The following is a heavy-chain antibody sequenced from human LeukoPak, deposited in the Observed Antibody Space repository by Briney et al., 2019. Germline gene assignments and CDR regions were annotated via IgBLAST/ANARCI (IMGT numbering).Heavy chain of an antibody. V-gene: IGHV3-23*01. J-gene: IGHJ3*02. Sequence: GGSLRLSCAASGFTFSDYAMSWVRQAPGRGLEWVSSIGSSGDTASYADFVKGRFTISRDKSMNTLYLQMNSLRAEDTAVYYCAKGNGLVVVKAFDIWGQGTMVTVSS. D-gene: IGHD3-22*01. CDR1: GFTFSDYA. CDR3: AKGNGLVVVKAFDI. CDR2: IGSSGDTA.